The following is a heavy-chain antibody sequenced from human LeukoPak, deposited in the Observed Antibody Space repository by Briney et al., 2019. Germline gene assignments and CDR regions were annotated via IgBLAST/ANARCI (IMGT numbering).Heavy chain of an antibody. V-gene: IGHV1-18*01. CDR2: INVYNGNT. CDR3: ARGVFGAAAVP. Sequence: ASVKASCKASGYTFTTSGINWVRQAPRQGLEWMGCINVYNGNTNYAQKFQGRITMTRDTSTSTAYMELRSLKSDDTAVYYCARGVFGAAAVPWGQGTLVTVSS. CDR1: GYTFTTSG. D-gene: IGHD6-13*01. J-gene: IGHJ5*02.